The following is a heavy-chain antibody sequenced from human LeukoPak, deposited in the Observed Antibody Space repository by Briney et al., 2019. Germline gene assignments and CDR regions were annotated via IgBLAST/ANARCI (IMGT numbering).Heavy chain of an antibody. D-gene: IGHD3-16*02. CDR3: ARYQSYQRGPDPFHI. V-gene: IGHV3-21*01. J-gene: IGHJ3*02. CDR2: ITCSSRYV. Sequence: GGSLRLSCAASGFTFNNYTMNWVRQAPGKGLEWVSSITCSSRYVYYADSVKGRFTISRDNAKSSLYLQMNNLRAEDTAVYYCARYQSYQRGPDPFHIWGQGTMVTVSS. CDR1: GFTFNNYT.